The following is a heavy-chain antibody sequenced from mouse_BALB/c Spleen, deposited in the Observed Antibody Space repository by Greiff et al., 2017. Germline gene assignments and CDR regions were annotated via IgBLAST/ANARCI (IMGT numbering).Heavy chain of an antibody. Sequence: VQLQQSGPELVKPGASVKMSCKASGYTFTDYVISWVKQRTGQGLEWIGEIYPGSGSTYYNEKFKGKATLTADKSSNTAYMQLSSLTSEDSAVYFCASYYGSSYAMDYWGQGTSVTVSS. V-gene: IGHV1-77*01. CDR1: GYTFTDYV. J-gene: IGHJ4*01. D-gene: IGHD1-1*01. CDR3: ASYYGSSYAMDY. CDR2: IYPGSGST.